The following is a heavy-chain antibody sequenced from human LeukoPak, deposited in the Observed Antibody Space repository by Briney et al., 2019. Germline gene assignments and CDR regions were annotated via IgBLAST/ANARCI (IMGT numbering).Heavy chain of an antibody. D-gene: IGHD3-3*01. J-gene: IGHJ4*02. CDR2: ISGSGGST. CDR1: GFTFSSYA. Sequence: GGSLRLSCAASGFTFSSYAMSWVRQAPGKGLEWVSAISGSGGSTYYADSVKGRFTISRDNSKNTLYLQMNSLRAEDTAVYYCAKGELGYYDFWSGYYEEGGTYDYWGQGTLVTVSS. CDR3: AKGELGYYDFWSGYYEEGGTYDY. V-gene: IGHV3-23*01.